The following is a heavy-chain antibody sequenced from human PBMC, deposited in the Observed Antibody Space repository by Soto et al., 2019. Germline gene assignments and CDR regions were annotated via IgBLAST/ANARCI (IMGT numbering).Heavy chain of an antibody. Sequence: SETLSLICTVSGGSISSYYWSWIRQPPGKGLEWIGYIYYSGSTNYNPSLKSRVTISVDTSKNQFSLKLSSVTAADTAVYYCARDMYYYDSSGYNPWGQGTLVTVSS. V-gene: IGHV4-59*01. CDR3: ARDMYYYDSSGYNP. CDR2: IYYSGST. CDR1: GGSISSYY. D-gene: IGHD3-22*01. J-gene: IGHJ5*02.